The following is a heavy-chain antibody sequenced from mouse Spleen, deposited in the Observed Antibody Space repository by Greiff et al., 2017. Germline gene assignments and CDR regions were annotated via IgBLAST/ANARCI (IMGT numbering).Heavy chain of an antibody. CDR3: ARHGTTVFFDY. CDR2: ISNLAYSI. D-gene: IGHD1-1*01. J-gene: IGHJ2*01. Sequence: EVHLVESGGGLVKPGGSLKLSCAASGFTFSDYGMAWVRQAPGKGPEWVAFISNLAYSIYYADTVTGRFTISRENAKNTLYLEMSSLRSEDTAMYYCARHGTTVFFDYWGQGTTLTVSS. CDR1: GFTFSDYG. V-gene: IGHV5-15*01.